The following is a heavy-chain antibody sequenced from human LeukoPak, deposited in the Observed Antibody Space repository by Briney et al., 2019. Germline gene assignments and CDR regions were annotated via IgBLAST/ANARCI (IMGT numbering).Heavy chain of an antibody. CDR3: ARGAVAGLWYFDL. V-gene: IGHV3-48*03. CDR1: GFTFSRYE. Sequence: GGSLRLSCAASGFTFSRYEMNWVRQAPGKGLEWVSYIRSSSNTIYYADSVKGRFTISRDNAKNSLYLQMNSLRVDDTSVYYCARGAVAGLWYFDLWGRGTLVTVSS. J-gene: IGHJ2*01. CDR2: IRSSSNTI. D-gene: IGHD6-19*01.